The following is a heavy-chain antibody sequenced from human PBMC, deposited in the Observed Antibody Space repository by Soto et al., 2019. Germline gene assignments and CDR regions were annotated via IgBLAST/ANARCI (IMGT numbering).Heavy chain of an antibody. CDR2: IGAAGDT. CDR3: ARGGGYCSSTSCPVYYYYMDV. J-gene: IGHJ6*03. Sequence: GGSLRLSCAASGFTFSSYDMHWVRQATGKGLEWVSAIGAAGDTYYPGSVKGRFTISRENAKNSLYLQMNSLRDGDTAVYYCARGGGYCSSTSCPVYYYYMDVWGKGTTVTVSS. D-gene: IGHD2-2*01. CDR1: GFTFSSYD. V-gene: IGHV3-13*01.